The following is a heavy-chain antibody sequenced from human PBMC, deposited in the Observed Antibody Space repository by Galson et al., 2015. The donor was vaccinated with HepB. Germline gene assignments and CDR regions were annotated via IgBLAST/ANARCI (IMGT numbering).Heavy chain of an antibody. Sequence: SLRLSCAASGFTFSSYGMHWVRQAPGKGLEWVAVISYDGSNKYYADSVKGRFTISRDNSKNTLYLQMNSLRAEDTAVYYCAKDTGRFVFGVVILMDVWGKGTTVTVSS. CDR3: AKDTGRFVFGVVILMDV. J-gene: IGHJ6*04. V-gene: IGHV3-30*18. CDR1: GFTFSSYG. D-gene: IGHD3-3*01. CDR2: ISYDGSNK.